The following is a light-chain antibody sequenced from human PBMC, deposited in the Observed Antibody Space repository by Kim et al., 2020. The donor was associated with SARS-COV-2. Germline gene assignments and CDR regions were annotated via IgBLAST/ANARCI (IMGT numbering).Light chain of an antibody. CDR3: QKYNSAPFA. J-gene: IGKJ3*01. CDR1: QDIKNY. CDR2: AAA. V-gene: IGKV1-27*01. Sequence: DVQMTQSPYSLSASVGDRVTITCRASQDIKNYLAWYQQKPGTVPQLLIYAAATLQSGVPSRFSGGGSGTDFTLTISSLQPEDVATYYCQKYNSAPFAFGPGTKVDIK.